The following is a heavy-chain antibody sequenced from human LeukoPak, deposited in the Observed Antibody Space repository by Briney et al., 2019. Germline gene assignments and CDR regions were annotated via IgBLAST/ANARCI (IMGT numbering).Heavy chain of an antibody. CDR3: ARDGNYGSSPH. D-gene: IGHD3-10*01. CDR1: GFTFSSYS. J-gene: IGHJ4*02. CDR2: ISSSSSDI. V-gene: IGHV3-21*01. Sequence: GGSLRLSCAASGFTFSSYSMNWVRQAPGKGLEWVSSISSSSSDIYYADSVEGRFTISRDNAKNSLYLQMNSLRAEDTAVYYCARDGNYGSSPHWGQGTLVTVSS.